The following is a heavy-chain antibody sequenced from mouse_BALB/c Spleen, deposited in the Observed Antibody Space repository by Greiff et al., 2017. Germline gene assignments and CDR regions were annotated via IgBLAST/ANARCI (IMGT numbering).Heavy chain of an antibody. Sequence: VQLKESGPGLVAPSQSLSITCTVSGFSLTSYGVHWVRQPPGKGLEWLGVIWAGGSTNYNSALMSRLSISKDNSKSQVFLKMNSLQTDDTAMYYCAREGNYGQYYYAMDYWGQGTSVTVSS. CDR3: AREGNYGQYYYAMDY. J-gene: IGHJ4*01. CDR1: GFSLTSYG. D-gene: IGHD2-1*01. CDR2: IWAGGST. V-gene: IGHV2-9*02.